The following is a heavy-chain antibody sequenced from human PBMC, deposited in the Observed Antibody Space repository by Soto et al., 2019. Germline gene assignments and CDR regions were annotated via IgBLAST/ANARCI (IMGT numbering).Heavy chain of an antibody. J-gene: IGHJ5*02. CDR3: SRALAAAGTMWFDP. D-gene: IGHD6-13*01. CDR1: GGSISSGGYS. V-gene: IGHV4-30-2*01. Sequence: SETLSLTCAVSGGSISSGGYSWSWIRQPPGKGLEWIGYIYHSGSTYYNPSLKSRVTISVDRSKNQFSLKLSSVTAADTAVYYCSRALAAAGTMWFDPWGQGTPVTVSS. CDR2: IYHSGST.